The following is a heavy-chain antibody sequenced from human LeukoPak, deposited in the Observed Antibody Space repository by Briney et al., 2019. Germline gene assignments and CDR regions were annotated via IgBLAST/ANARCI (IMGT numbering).Heavy chain of an antibody. Sequence: NPSETLSLTCTVSGGSIRSFYWSWIRQPPGKGLEWIGYIYYSGSTDYNPSLKSRVTMAADTSKNQFSLKLSSVTAADTAVYYRARVVLSGYGGAFDIWGQGTMVTVSS. CDR3: ARVVLSGYGGAFDI. CDR2: IYYSGST. D-gene: IGHD3-22*01. V-gene: IGHV4-59*01. J-gene: IGHJ3*02. CDR1: GGSIRSFY.